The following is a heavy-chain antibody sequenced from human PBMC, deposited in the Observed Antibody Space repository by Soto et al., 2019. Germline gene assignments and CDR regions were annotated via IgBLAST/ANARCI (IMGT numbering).Heavy chain of an antibody. V-gene: IGHV1-69*06. CDR1: GGSFSSDA. CDR3: ARGIRQSSVWDLDN. CDR2: IIPMFGSP. D-gene: IGHD3-22*01. Sequence: QVQLDQSGAEVKKPGSSVKVSCKASGGSFSSDAISWVRHAPGQGLEWMGGIIPMFGSPNYAPKFQGRVTITADKSTSTLYMELSSLRSDDTAVYYCARGIRQSSVWDLDNWGQGTQVTVSS. J-gene: IGHJ4*02.